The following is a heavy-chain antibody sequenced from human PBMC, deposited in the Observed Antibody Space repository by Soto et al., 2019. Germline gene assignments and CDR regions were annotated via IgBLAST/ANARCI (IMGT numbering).Heavy chain of an antibody. CDR1: GFTFSSYG. D-gene: IGHD2-8*02. Sequence: PGGSLRLSCAASGFTFSSYGMSWVRQAPGKGLEWVSSISGSGGSTYYADSVKGRFTISRDNSKNTLYLQMNRLRAEDTAVYYCAKASDPGGTYFTLWLWGQGTLVTVSS. J-gene: IGHJ4*02. CDR3: AKASDPGGTYFTLWL. V-gene: IGHV3-23*01. CDR2: ISGSGGST.